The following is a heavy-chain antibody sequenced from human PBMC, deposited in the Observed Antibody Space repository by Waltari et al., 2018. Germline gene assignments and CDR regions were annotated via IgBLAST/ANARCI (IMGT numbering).Heavy chain of an antibody. CDR2: INYDGSLP. V-gene: IGHV3-7*04. CDR1: GFTWGGYS. CDR3: ARAGQLGAFDI. D-gene: IGHD6-13*01. Sequence: EVQLVESGGGLVQPGGSLRLSCVASGFTWGGYSMTWVRQAPGKGLEWMANINYDGSLPYYADSLGGRIIISRDNAKNTVSLQMNSLRAEDTALYYCARAGQLGAFDIWGQGTMVTVSS. J-gene: IGHJ3*02.